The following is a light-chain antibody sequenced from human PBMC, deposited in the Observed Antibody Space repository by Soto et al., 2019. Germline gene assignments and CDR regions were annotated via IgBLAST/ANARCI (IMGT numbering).Light chain of an antibody. CDR1: SSDVGGYNY. CDR3: SSYTASSLV. V-gene: IGLV2-14*01. J-gene: IGLJ3*02. CDR2: EVS. Sequence: QSVLTQPASVSGSPGQSVTISCTGTSSDVGGYNYVSWYQQHPGKAPRLVIYEVSNRPLGVSNRFSGSKSGNTASLTISGLQAEDEADYYCSSYTASSLVFGGGTKLTVL.